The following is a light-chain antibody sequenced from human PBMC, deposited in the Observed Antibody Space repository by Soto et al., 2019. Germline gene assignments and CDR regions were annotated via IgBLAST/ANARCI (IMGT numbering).Light chain of an antibody. CDR1: QDITNY. CDR2: DAS. V-gene: IGKV1-33*01. Sequence: DIQMTQSPSSLSASVGDRVTITCQATQDITNYLNWYQQKPGKVPKLLIYDASNLEPGVPSRFSGSGSGTDFTFTISRLQPEDIATYYCQQYDNLPYTFGQGTKLEIK. J-gene: IGKJ2*01. CDR3: QQYDNLPYT.